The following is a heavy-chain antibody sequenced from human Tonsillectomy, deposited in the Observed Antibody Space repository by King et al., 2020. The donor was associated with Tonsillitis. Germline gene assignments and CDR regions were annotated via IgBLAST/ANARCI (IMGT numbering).Heavy chain of an antibody. CDR3: ARDNYAYSGSFHGY. CDR1: GFIFSGHA. V-gene: IGHV3-30*01. CDR2: ISFDGNKE. Sequence: VQLVESGGGVVQPGRSLRLSCAASGFIFSGHAMHWVRQTPGKGLEWVAAISFDGNKEYYGDSVWGRVTISRDNSENTLDLQMNSLTAEDTAVYYCARDNYAYSGSFHGYWGQGTLVTVSS. J-gene: IGHJ4*02. D-gene: IGHD1-26*01.